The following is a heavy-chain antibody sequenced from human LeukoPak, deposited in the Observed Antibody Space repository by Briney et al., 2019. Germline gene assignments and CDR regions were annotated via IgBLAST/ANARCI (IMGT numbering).Heavy chain of an antibody. D-gene: IGHD3-10*01. V-gene: IGHV4-38-2*02. J-gene: IGHJ4*02. CDR3: ASDEEFSWFFY. CDR1: GGSISSYY. CDR2: IYHSGST. Sequence: PSETLSLTCTVSGGSISSYYWGWIRQPPGKGLEWIGSIYHSGSTYYNPSLKSRVTISVDTSKNQLSLKLTSVTAADTALYYCASDEEFSWFFYWGQGTLVTVSS.